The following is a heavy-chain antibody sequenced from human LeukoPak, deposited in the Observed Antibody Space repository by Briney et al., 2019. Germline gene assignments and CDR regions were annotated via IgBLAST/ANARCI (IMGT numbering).Heavy chain of an antibody. CDR3: ARYYYDSSGAPPQY. D-gene: IGHD3-22*01. V-gene: IGHV3-21*01. J-gene: IGHJ4*02. Sequence: PGGSLRLSCAASGFTFSSYSMNWVRQAPGKGLEWVSSISSSSYIYYADSVKGRFTISRDNAKNSLYLQMNSLRAEDTAVYYCARYYYDSSGAPPQYWGQGTLVTVSS. CDR1: GFTFSSYS. CDR2: ISSSSYI.